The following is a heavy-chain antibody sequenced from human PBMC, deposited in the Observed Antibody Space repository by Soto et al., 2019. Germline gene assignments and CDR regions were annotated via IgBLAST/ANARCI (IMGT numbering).Heavy chain of an antibody. D-gene: IGHD3-22*01. CDR1: GFTFSSYA. CDR2: ISGSGGST. V-gene: IGHV3-23*01. Sequence: GGSLRLSCAASGFTFSSYAMSWVRQAPGKGLEWVSAISGSGGSTYYADSVKGRFTISRDNSKNTLYLQMNSLRAEDTAVYYCAKEMITMIVVAADAFDIWGQGTMVTVSS. J-gene: IGHJ3*02. CDR3: AKEMITMIVVAADAFDI.